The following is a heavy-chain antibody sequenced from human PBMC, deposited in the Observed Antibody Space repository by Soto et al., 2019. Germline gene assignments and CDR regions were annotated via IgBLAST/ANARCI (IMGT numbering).Heavy chain of an antibody. CDR1: GFTFSRYS. D-gene: IGHD6-13*01. J-gene: IGHJ5*02. Sequence: EVQLVESGGGLVQPGWSLRLSCAASGFTFSRYSMHLVRQAPGKGLEWISYITSDSSTIYYAVSVKGRFTTTRENAKNSLCLQMKSLRDEDTAMYYRARDNGIAGSLEPWGQGALVTVFS. CDR3: ARDNGIAGSLEP. CDR2: ITSDSSTI. V-gene: IGHV3-48*02.